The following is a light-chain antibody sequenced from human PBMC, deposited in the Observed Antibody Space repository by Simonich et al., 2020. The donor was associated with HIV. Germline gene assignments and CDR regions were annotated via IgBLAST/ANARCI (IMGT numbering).Light chain of an antibody. V-gene: IGLV2-14*01. CDR3: SSYTSSSTLV. CDR1: SSDVGGYNY. Sequence: QSALTQPASVSGSPGQSITISCTGTSSDVGGYNYVSWYQQHPGKDPKLMIYDVNKRPSGVAKRFSGSKSGNTASLTISGLQAEDEADYYCSSYTSSSTLVFGGGTKLTVL. CDR2: DVN. J-gene: IGLJ2*01.